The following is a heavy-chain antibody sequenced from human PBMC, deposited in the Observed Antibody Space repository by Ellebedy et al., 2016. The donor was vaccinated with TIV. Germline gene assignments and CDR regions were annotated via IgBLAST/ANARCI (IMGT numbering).Heavy chain of an antibody. J-gene: IGHJ1*01. CDR3: ARGGITIFGVARPSHAEYFQH. Sequence: GGSLRLSXAASGFTFSSYSMNWVRQAPGKGLEWVSYISSRSSTIYYADSVKGRFTISRDNAKNSLYLQMNSLRAEDTAVYYCARGGITIFGVARPSHAEYFQHWGQGTLVTVSS. D-gene: IGHD3-3*01. V-gene: IGHV3-48*01. CDR2: ISSRSSTI. CDR1: GFTFSSYS.